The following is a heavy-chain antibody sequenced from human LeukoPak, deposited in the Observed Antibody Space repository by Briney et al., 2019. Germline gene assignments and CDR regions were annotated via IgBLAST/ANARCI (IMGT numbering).Heavy chain of an antibody. V-gene: IGHV3-30*18. J-gene: IGHJ5*02. CDR2: ISYDGSNK. CDR3: AKGSEWLSLTYNWFDP. Sequence: PGRSLRLSCAASGFTFSSYWMHWVRQAPGKGLEWVAVISYDGSNKYYADSVKGRFTISRDNSKNTLYLQMNSLRAEDTAVYYCAKGSEWLSLTYNWFDPWGQGTLVTVSS. CDR1: GFTFSSYW. D-gene: IGHD3-3*01.